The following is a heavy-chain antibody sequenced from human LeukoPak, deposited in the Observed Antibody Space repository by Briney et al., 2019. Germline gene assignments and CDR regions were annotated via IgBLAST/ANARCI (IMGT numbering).Heavy chain of an antibody. D-gene: IGHD3-10*01. CDR1: GGRISTYY. Sequence: SETLSLTCTVSGGRISTYYWSWIPQPPAKGLEWIGYIYYNGSTNYNPTLKSRVTLSVDTSKNQFSLKLSSVTAADTAVYYCAIGFGELLSDFQHWGQGTLVTVSS. J-gene: IGHJ1*01. CDR2: IYYNGST. CDR3: AIGFGELLSDFQH. V-gene: IGHV4-59*01.